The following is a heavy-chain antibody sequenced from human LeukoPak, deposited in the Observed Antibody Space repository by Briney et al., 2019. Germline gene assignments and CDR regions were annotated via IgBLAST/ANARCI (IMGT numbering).Heavy chain of an antibody. V-gene: IGHV3-48*03. Sequence: PGGSLRLSCEVSGFTFSSYAMTWVRQVRGRGLEWLAYMTASSVTFYYADSVRGRFTISRDNARNSLFLQMNSLTVEDTAVYYCARSLSGYDPLSAFWGQGTLVTVSS. CDR2: MTASSVTF. CDR1: GFTFSSYA. J-gene: IGHJ4*02. D-gene: IGHD5-12*01. CDR3: ARSLSGYDPLSAF.